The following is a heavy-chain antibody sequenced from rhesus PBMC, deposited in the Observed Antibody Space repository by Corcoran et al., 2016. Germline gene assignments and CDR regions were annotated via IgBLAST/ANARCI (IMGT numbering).Heavy chain of an antibody. Sequence: QLQLQESGPGLVKPSETLSLTCAVSGGSISGYYYWSWIRQPPGKGLEWFGSIYGSGGSNYLNPSHKSRGTRSVDTSKNQFSLKLSSVTAADTAVYYCANRPTAGTVGPIDYWGQGVLVTVSS. V-gene: IGHV4S14*01. CDR1: GGSISGYYY. CDR3: ANRPTAGTVGPIDY. D-gene: IGHD5-24*01. J-gene: IGHJ4*01. CDR2: IYGSGGSN.